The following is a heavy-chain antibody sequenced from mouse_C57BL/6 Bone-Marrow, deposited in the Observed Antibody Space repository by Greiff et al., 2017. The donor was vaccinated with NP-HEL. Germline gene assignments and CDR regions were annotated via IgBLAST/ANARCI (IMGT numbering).Heavy chain of an antibody. CDR1: GFNIKDDY. V-gene: IGHV14-4*01. J-gene: IGHJ3*01. CDR3: TPYYDYDSAWFAY. CDR2: IEPENGDT. Sequence: VQLQQSGAELVRPGASVKLSCTASGFNIKDDYMHWVKQRPEQGLEWIGWIEPENGDTEYASKFQGKATITADTSSNTAYLQLSSLTSEDTAVYYCTPYYDYDSAWFAYWGQGTLVTVSA. D-gene: IGHD2-4*01.